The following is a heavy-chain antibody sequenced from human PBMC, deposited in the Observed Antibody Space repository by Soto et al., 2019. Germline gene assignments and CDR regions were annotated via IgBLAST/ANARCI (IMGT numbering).Heavy chain of an antibody. CDR1: GGSIHSYY. CDR3: ARGPLTTDNSFDL. D-gene: IGHD4-4*01. CDR2: VYFSGSTRST. J-gene: IGHJ5*02. V-gene: IGHV4-59*07. Sequence: QEQLKESGPGLVKPSDTLSLSCSVSGGSIHSYYWSWIRQSPGKGLEWIGFVYFSGSTRSTSYNPSLKSLVTMSIDRTKSQFALNLTSVTGADTALYFCARGPLTTDNSFDLCGPVTLFTVS.